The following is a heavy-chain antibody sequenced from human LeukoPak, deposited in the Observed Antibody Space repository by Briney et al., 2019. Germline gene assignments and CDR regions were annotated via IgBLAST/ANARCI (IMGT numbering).Heavy chain of an antibody. CDR1: GFIFSNYA. Sequence: PGGSLRLSCAASGFIFSNYAFSWVRQAPGKGLEWVSSISSGVGSTYYADSVKGRFTISRDNSKNTLYLQMNSLRAEDTAVYYCAKVRTYYYDSSGYCDYWGQGTLVTVSS. D-gene: IGHD3-22*01. J-gene: IGHJ4*02. CDR3: AKVRTYYYDSSGYCDY. V-gene: IGHV3-23*01. CDR2: ISSGVGST.